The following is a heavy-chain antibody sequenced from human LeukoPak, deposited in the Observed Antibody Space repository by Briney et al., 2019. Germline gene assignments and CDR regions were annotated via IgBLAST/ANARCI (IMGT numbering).Heavy chain of an antibody. Sequence: TGGSLRLSCAASGFTFSSYGMHWVRQAPGKGLEWVAVISYDGSNKYYADSVKGRFTISRDNSKNTLYLQMNSLRAEDTAVYYCAKDKMVRGDLYYYYYMDVWGKGTTVTVSS. CDR3: AKDKMVRGDLYYYYYMDV. CDR2: ISYDGSNK. J-gene: IGHJ6*03. CDR1: GFTFSSYG. D-gene: IGHD3-10*01. V-gene: IGHV3-30*18.